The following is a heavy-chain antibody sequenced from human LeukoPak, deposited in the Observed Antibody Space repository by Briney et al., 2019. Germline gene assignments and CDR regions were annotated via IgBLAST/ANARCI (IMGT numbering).Heavy chain of an antibody. Sequence: ASVKASCKTSGYTFTTYDINWVRQATGQGLEWMGWMNPNSGNTGYAQKFQGRVTMTEDTSTDTAYMELSNLRSEDTAVYYCATDHQWQLLGYWGQGTLVTVSS. CDR3: ATDHQWQLLGY. J-gene: IGHJ4*02. CDR2: MNPNSGNT. CDR1: GYTFTTYD. V-gene: IGHV1-8*01. D-gene: IGHD1-26*01.